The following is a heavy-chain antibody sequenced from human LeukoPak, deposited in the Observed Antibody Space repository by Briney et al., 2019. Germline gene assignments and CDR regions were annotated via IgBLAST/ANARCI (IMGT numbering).Heavy chain of an antibody. V-gene: IGHV1-8*03. J-gene: IGHJ4*02. CDR1: GYTFTNYD. CDR2: MNPDSHNT. CDR3: AREGLDY. Sequence: ASVKVSCKASGYTFTNYDINWVRQATGQGLEWMGYMNPDSHNTGYAQRFQGRVTITTDTSTSTAYMELSSLRSEDTAVYYCAREGLDYCGQGTLVTVSS.